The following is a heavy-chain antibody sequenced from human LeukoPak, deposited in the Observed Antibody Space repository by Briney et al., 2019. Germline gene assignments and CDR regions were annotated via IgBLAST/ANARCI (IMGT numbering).Heavy chain of an antibody. CDR2: IWYDGSNK. V-gene: IGHV3-33*01. CDR3: AREDTAMVIYFDY. CDR1: GFTFSSYG. D-gene: IGHD5-18*01. J-gene: IGHJ4*02. Sequence: GGSLRLSCAASGFTFSSYGMHWVRQAPGKGLEWVAVIWYDGSNKYYADSVKGRFTISRDNSKNTLYLQMNSLRAEDTAVYYCAREDTAMVIYFDYWGQGTLVTVSS.